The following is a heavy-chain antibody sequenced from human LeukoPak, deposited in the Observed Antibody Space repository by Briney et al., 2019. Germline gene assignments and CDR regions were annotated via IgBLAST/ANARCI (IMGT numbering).Heavy chain of an antibody. CDR1: GFSFSDYD. Sequence: GGSLRLSCAASGFSFSDYDMHWVRQAPGKGLEWVTFIRYDGTNTYADSVKGRFTISRDNAKNSLYLQMNSLRAEDTAVYYCARGVGCLNYWGQGTLVTVSS. D-gene: IGHD1-26*01. CDR3: ARGVGCLNY. CDR2: IRYDGTNT. J-gene: IGHJ4*02. V-gene: IGHV3-30*02.